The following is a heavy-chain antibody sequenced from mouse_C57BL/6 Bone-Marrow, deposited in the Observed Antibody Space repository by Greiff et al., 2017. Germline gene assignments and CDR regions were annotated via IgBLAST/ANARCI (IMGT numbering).Heavy chain of an antibody. Sequence: VQLQQSGAELVRPGASVKLSCTASGFNIKDYYMNWVKQRPEQGLEWIGWIDPENGDTEYDSKFQGKATITADTSSNTAYLQLRSLTSEDTAVYYCTTWGDYYPFAYWGQGTLVTVS. CDR2: IDPENGDT. D-gene: IGHD1-1*02. J-gene: IGHJ3*01. CDR1: GFNIKDYY. V-gene: IGHV14-4*01. CDR3: TTWGDYYPFAY.